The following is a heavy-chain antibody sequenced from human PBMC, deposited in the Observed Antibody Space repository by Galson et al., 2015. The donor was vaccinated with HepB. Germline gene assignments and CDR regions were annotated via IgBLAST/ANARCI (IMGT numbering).Heavy chain of an antibody. Sequence: SLRLSCAASGFTFSSYWMHWVRQVPGKGLVWVSRINSDGSYITYADSVKGRFTTSRDNAKNTLHLQMNSPRAEDTALYYCARTRGAAAGIFDNWGQGSLVTVSS. V-gene: IGHV3-74*01. CDR1: GFTFSSYW. J-gene: IGHJ4*02. CDR3: ARTRGAAAGIFDN. D-gene: IGHD6-13*01. CDR2: INSDGSYI.